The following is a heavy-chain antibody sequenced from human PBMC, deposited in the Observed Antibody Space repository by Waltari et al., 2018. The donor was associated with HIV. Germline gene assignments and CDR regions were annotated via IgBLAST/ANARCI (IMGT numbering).Heavy chain of an antibody. J-gene: IGHJ6*02. CDR3: ARDRVVVAATRWYYYGMDV. Sequence: LVKPSETLSLTCTVSGGSISSYYWSWFRQPPGKGLEWIGYIYYSGSTNYNPSLKSRVTISVDTSKNQFSLKLSSVTAADTAVYYCARDRVVVAATRWYYYGMDVWGQGTTVTVSS. V-gene: IGHV4-59*01. D-gene: IGHD2-15*01. CDR1: GGSISSYY. CDR2: IYYSGST.